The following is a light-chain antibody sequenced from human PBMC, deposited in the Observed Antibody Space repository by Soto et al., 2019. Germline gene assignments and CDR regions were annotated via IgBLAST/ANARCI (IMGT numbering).Light chain of an antibody. J-gene: IGKJ1*01. CDR2: LGS. V-gene: IGKV2-28*01. CDR1: QSLLHSNGYNY. CDR3: MQALQTPRT. Sequence: DIVMTQSPLSLPVTPGEPASISCRSSQSLLHSNGYNYVDWYLQKPGQSPQLLIYLGSNRASGVPDRFSGSGSGTDFTLNISSVDAEDVGVYYCMQALQTPRTFGQGTKVEIK.